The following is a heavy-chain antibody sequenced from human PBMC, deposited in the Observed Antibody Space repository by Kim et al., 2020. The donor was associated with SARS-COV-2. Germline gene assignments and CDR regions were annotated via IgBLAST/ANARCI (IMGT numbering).Heavy chain of an antibody. J-gene: IGHJ4*02. V-gene: IGHV4-59*01. Sequence: LKRRVTISVDTAKNQFSLKLSSVTVADTAVYYCARDRLFGSGWYRGGFDYWGQGTLVTVSS. D-gene: IGHD6-19*01. CDR3: ARDRLFGSGWYRGGFDY.